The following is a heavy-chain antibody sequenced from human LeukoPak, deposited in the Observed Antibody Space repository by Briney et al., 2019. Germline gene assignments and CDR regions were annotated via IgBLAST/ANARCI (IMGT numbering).Heavy chain of an antibody. CDR2: FDPEDGET. D-gene: IGHD4-17*01. CDR1: GYTLTELS. CDR3: ATHTEYYYYYMDV. Sequence: ASVKVSCKVSGYTLTELSMHWVRQAPGKGLEWMGGFDPEDGETIYAQKFQGRATMTEDTSTDTAYMELSSLRSEDTAVYYCATHTEYYYYYMDVWGKGTTVTVSS. V-gene: IGHV1-24*01. J-gene: IGHJ6*03.